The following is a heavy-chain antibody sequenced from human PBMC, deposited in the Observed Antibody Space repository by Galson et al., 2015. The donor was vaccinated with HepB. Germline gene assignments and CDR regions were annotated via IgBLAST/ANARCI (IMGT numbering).Heavy chain of an antibody. CDR2: IKEDGSEK. V-gene: IGHV3-7*01. Sequence: SLRLSCAASGFTFSTYWMTWVRQAPGKGLEWVANIKEDGSEKYFVDSVKGRFTISRDNAKNSLFLQMNGLRAEDTAVYYCARDLGYFDLWGRGTLVTVSS. CDR1: GFTFSTYW. D-gene: IGHD3-16*01. CDR3: ARDLGYFDL. J-gene: IGHJ2*01.